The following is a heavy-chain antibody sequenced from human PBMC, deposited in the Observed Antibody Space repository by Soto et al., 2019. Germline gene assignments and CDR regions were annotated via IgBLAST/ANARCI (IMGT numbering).Heavy chain of an antibody. Sequence: SETLSLTCTVSGGSISSGDYYCICMRQPPGKGLELIGYIYYSGSTYYNPSLKSRVTISVDTSKNQFSLKLSSVTAADTAVYYCARGKVFKYYFDYWGQGTLVTVSS. V-gene: IGHV4-30-4*01. CDR3: ARGKVFKYYFDY. CDR2: IYYSGST. CDR1: GGSISSGDYY. J-gene: IGHJ4*02. D-gene: IGHD1-20*01.